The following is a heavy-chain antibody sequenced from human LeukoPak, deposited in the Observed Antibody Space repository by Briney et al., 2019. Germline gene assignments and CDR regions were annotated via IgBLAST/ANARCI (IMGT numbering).Heavy chain of an antibody. V-gene: IGHV3-33*01. CDR1: GFTFSNYG. CDR3: ARESYGSYDY. Sequence: ERSLRLSCAASGFTFSNYGMHWVRQAPGKGLEWVAVIWYDGSNKYYADSVKGRFTLSRDNSKNTLYLQMNTLRAEGTALYYCARESYGSYDYWGQGTLVTVSS. J-gene: IGHJ4*02. D-gene: IGHD1-26*01. CDR2: IWYDGSNK.